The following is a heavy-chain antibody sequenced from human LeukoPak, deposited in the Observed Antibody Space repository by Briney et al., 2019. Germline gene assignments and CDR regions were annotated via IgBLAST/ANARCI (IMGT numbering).Heavy chain of an antibody. J-gene: IGHJ6*02. Sequence: SETLSLTCTVSGGSISSGSYYWSWIRQHPGKGLEWIGYIYYSGSTYYNPSLKSRLTISLDTSKNQFSLKLSSVTAADTAVYYCARGRIVVVVPASYYYYGMDVWGQGTTVTVSS. CDR1: GGSISSGSYY. V-gene: IGHV4-31*03. D-gene: IGHD2-2*01. CDR2: IYYSGST. CDR3: ARGRIVVVVPASYYYYGMDV.